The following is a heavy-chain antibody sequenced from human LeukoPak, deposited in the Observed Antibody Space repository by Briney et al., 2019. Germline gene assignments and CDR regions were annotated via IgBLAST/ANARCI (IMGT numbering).Heavy chain of an antibody. V-gene: IGHV4-59*01. CDR1: GGSISSYY. D-gene: IGHD3-10*01. J-gene: IGHJ3*02. CDR3: ARDRGFESYAFDT. Sequence: SETLSLTCTVSGGSISSYYWRWIRQPPGKGLEWIGYIYYSGSTNYNPSLKSRVTISVDTSKNQFSLKLSSVTAADTAVYYCARDRGFESYAFDTWGQGTMVTVSS. CDR2: IYYSGST.